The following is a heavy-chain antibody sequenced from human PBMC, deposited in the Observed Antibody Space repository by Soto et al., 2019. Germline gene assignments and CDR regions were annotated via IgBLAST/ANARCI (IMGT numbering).Heavy chain of an antibody. J-gene: IGHJ4*02. CDR2: ISGDASST. V-gene: IGHV3-74*01. CDR1: GFTFSDNW. Sequence: EVKVVESGGGLVQPGGSLRLSCAASGFTFSDNWMHWVRQPPGKGPVWVSRISGDASSTSYADSGKGRFTISRDSAKNTVYLQMDSLRVEDTAVYYCTRGGTRTTYWGLFDSWGQGTLVTVSS. CDR3: TRGGTRTTYWGLFDS. D-gene: IGHD7-27*01.